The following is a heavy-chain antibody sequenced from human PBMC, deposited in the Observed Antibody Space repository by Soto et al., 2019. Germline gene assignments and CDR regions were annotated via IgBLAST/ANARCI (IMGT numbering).Heavy chain of an antibody. CDR2: IFYLGSS. V-gene: IGHV4-39*01. CDR1: GDSIISSDFY. Sequence: SEPLSLTCTVSGDSIISSDFYWGWVRQPPGKGLEWIGSIFYLGSSYYNPYLKSRVTRSVDTSKNQSSLRLRSVTAADTALYFCARHSLALRKNNWFDPWGQGIMVTVSS. J-gene: IGHJ5*02. CDR3: ARHSLALRKNNWFDP. D-gene: IGHD3-3*02.